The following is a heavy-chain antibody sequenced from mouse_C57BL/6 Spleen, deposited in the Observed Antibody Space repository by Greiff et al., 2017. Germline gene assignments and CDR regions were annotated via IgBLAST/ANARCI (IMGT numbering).Heavy chain of an antibody. CDR1: GYTFTSYW. CDR3: ARAYYYGSSPFAY. CDR2: ITPGTGGP. J-gene: IGHJ3*01. D-gene: IGHD1-1*01. Sequence: QVQLQQPGTELVKPGASVKLSCKASGYTFTSYWMHWVKQRPGQGLAWIGNITPGTGGPNDNEKFKSKATLTVDKSSSTAYMQLSSLTSEDSAVYYCARAYYYGSSPFAYWGQGTLVTVSA. V-gene: IGHV1-53*01.